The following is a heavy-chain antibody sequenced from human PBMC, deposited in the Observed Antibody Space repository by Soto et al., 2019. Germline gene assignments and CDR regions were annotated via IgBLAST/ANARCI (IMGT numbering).Heavy chain of an antibody. CDR2: IYYSGST. Sequence: QVKLQESGTRLVKPSQTLSLTCTVSGGSISSGGYYWSWPRQHPGQGLEWNGYIYYSGSTYYNPALKSRLTISADTSKNHFGLKLGSVTAADTDVYYCARTPRYGGQGTLGTV. D-gene: IGHD2-15*01. V-gene: IGHV4-31*03. J-gene: IGHJ4*02. CDR3: ARTPRY. CDR1: GGSISSGGYY.